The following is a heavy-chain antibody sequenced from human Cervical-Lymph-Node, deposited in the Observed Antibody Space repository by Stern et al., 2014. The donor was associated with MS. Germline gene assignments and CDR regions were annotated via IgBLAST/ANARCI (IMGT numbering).Heavy chain of an antibody. CDR2: IIPICGPE. CDR3: ASSVGDLTPEAV. Sequence: QVQLVQSGAEVKKPGSSVRVSCKASGGTFSSHAISWVRQAPGQGLEWMGGIIPICGPEKYAQKFQGRFTITADDSTSTAYMEVSSLRSEDTAVYYCASSVGDLTPEAVWGQGTTVTVFS. J-gene: IGHJ6*02. CDR1: GGTFSSHA. V-gene: IGHV1-69*01. D-gene: IGHD3-10*01.